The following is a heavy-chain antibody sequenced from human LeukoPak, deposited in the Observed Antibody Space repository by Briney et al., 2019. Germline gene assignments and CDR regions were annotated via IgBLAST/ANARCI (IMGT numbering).Heavy chain of an antibody. CDR3: ARGRPSYYGMDV. D-gene: IGHD6-6*01. J-gene: IGHJ6*02. Sequence: SQTLSLTCAISGDSVSSNSAAWNWIRQSPSRGLEWLGRTYYRSKRYYDYALSVKSPITINPDTSKNQFSLQLNSVTPEDTAVYYCARGRPSYYGMDVWGQGATVTVSS. V-gene: IGHV6-1*01. CDR2: TYYRSKRYY. CDR1: GDSVSSNSAA.